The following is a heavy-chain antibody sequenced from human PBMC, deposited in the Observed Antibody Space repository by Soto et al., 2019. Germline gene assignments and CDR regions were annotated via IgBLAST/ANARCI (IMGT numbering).Heavy chain of an antibody. J-gene: IGHJ2*01. V-gene: IGHV3-48*02. Sequence: EVQLVESGGGLVQPGGSLRLSCAASGFTFSSYSMNWVRQAPGKGLEWVSYISSSSSTIYYADSVKGRFTISRDNAKNSLYLQMNSLRDEDTAVYYCARPEWLVAHPGDWYFDHWGRGTLVTVSS. CDR1: GFTFSSYS. D-gene: IGHD6-19*01. CDR3: ARPEWLVAHPGDWYFDH. CDR2: ISSSSSTI.